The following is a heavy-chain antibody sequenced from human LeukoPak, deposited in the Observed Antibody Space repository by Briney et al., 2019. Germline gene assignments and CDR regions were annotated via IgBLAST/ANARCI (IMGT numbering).Heavy chain of an antibody. CDR2: IYSGGST. CDR3: ARVPGSSGWYFDY. CDR1: GFTVSSNY. Sequence: GGSLRLSCAASGFTVSSNYMSWVRQAPGKGPGWVSVIYSGGSTYHADSVKDRFTISRDDSKNTLYLQMNSLRAEDTAVYYCARVPGSSGWYFDYWGQGTLVTVSS. D-gene: IGHD6-19*01. J-gene: IGHJ4*02. V-gene: IGHV3-53*01.